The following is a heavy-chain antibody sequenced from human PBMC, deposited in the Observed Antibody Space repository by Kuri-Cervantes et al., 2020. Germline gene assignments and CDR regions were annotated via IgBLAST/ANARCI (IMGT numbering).Heavy chain of an antibody. CDR1: GFTFSSYW. CDR2: IKQDGSEK. D-gene: IGHD4-17*01. V-gene: IGHV3-7*03. Sequence: GESLKISCVASGFTFSSYWMTWVRQAPGKGLEWVANIKQDGSEKHYMDSVKGRFTISRDNAKNSLYLQMNSLRAEDTALYYCAKDIGRNTYGYFQHWGQGTLVTVSS. CDR3: AKDIGRNTYGYFQH. J-gene: IGHJ1*01.